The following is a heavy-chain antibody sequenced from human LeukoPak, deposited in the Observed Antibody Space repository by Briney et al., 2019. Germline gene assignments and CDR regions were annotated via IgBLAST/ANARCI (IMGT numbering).Heavy chain of an antibody. Sequence: PSETLSLTCTVSGGSISSYYWSWIRQPPGKGLEWIGEINHSGSTNYNPSLKSRVTISVDTSKNQFSLKLSSVTAADTAVYYCARGPAVDTAMVTGDATDYWGQGTLVTVSS. CDR2: INHSGST. CDR3: ARGPAVDTAMVTGDATDY. V-gene: IGHV4-34*01. CDR1: GGSISSYY. D-gene: IGHD5-18*01. J-gene: IGHJ4*02.